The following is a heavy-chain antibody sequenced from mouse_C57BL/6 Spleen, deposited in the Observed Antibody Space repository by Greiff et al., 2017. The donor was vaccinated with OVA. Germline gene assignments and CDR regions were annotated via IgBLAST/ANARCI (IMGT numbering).Heavy chain of an antibody. V-gene: IGHV5-4*01. Sequence: DVKLVESGGGLVKPGGSLKLSCAASGFTFSSYAMSWVRQTPEKRLAWVATISDGGSYTYYPDNVKGRFTISSDNAKNNLYRQMSHLRSEDTARYYCARDQLDGYYCGYWGKGTTLTVSS. J-gene: IGHJ2*01. CDR3: ARDQLDGYYCGY. CDR2: ISDGGSYT. CDR1: GFTFSSYA. D-gene: IGHD2-3*01.